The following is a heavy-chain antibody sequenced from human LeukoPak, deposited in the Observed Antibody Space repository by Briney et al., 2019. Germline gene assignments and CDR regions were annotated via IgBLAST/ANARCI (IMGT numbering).Heavy chain of an antibody. J-gene: IGHJ4*02. D-gene: IGHD3-9*01. CDR3: ARHEELRYFDQGSGFDF. V-gene: IGHV5-51*01. CDR1: GYSFTSYW. Sequence: GESLKISCKGSGYSFTSYWIGWVRQMPGKGLEWMGIIYPGDSDTRYSPSFQGQVTISADKSISTAYLQWSSLKASDTALYYCARHEELRYFDQGSGFDFWGQGALVTVSS. CDR2: IYPGDSDT.